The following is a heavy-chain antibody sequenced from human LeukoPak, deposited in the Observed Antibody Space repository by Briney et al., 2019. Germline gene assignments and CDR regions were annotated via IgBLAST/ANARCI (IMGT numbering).Heavy chain of an antibody. CDR2: ISYSGTI. CDR1: GFTFSNYY. CDR3: GKDIGAAGLCFDY. D-gene: IGHD6-13*01. J-gene: IGHJ4*02. Sequence: AGGSLRLSCAASGFTFSNYYMGWIRQAPGKGLEWVSYISYSGTISYEAPLKGGFTISKNNAKNSLNLQLNSQRADVTAVYYCGKDIGAAGLCFDYWGQGTLVTVSS. V-gene: IGHV3-11*04.